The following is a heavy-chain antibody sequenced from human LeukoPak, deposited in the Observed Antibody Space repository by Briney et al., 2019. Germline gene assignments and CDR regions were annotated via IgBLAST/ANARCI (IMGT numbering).Heavy chain of an antibody. V-gene: IGHV3-30*18. CDR2: ISYDGSNK. CDR3: AKGDSYGHY. J-gene: IGHJ4*02. CDR1: GFTFSSYG. D-gene: IGHD5-18*01. Sequence: GGSLRLSYAAAGFTFSSYGMPWVRQAPGKGLEWVAVISYDGSNKYYADSVKGRFTISRDNSKNTLYLQMNSLRAEDTAVYYCAKGDSYGHYWGQGTLVTVSS.